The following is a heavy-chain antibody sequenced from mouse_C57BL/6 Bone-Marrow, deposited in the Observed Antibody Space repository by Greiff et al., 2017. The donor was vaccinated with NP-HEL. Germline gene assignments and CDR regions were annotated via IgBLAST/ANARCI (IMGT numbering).Heavy chain of an antibody. J-gene: IGHJ1*03. CDR3: ARSFYYGSSHCDFDV. CDR1: GYAFSSYW. V-gene: IGHV1-80*01. Sequence: VKLVESGAELVKPGASVKISCKASGYAFSSYWMNWVKQRPGKGLEWIGQIYPGDGDTHYNGKFKGKATLTADKSSSTAYMQLSSLTSEDSAVYFWARSFYYGSSHCDFDVWGTGTTVTVSS. CDR2: IYPGDGDT. D-gene: IGHD1-1*01.